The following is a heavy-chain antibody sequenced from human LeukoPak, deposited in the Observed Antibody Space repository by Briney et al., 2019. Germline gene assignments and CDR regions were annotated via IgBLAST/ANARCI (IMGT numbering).Heavy chain of an antibody. J-gene: IGHJ4*02. Sequence: GESLKISCKASRYSFTNYWIGWVRQMPGKGLEWMGIIYPGDSDTRYSPSFQGQVTISADKSISTAYLQWSSLKASDTAVYYCARSRYDTSGYYYNFDYWGQGTLVTVSS. CDR2: IYPGDSDT. V-gene: IGHV5-51*01. CDR3: ARSRYDTSGYYYNFDY. CDR1: RYSFTNYW. D-gene: IGHD3-22*01.